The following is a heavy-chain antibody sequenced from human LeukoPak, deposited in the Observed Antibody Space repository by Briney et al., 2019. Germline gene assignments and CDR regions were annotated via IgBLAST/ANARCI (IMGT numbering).Heavy chain of an antibody. CDR1: GHTFSSYA. CDR3: ARSYSRGGSCYRGSSAYYGMDV. CDR2: HIQHFGIA. V-gene: IGHV1-69*04. D-gene: IGHD2-15*01. J-gene: IGHJ6*02. Sequence: GSSVKLSCSASGHTFSSYAISWARQAPGQGREWMGRHIQHFGIANYAQKFQGRVTITTDKSTSTDYMELSSLRSEDTAVYYCARSYSRGGSCYRGSSAYYGMDVWGQGTTVTVSS.